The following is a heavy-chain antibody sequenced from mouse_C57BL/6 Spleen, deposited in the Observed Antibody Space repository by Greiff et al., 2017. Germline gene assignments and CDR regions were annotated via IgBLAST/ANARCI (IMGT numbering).Heavy chain of an antibody. CDR1: GYTFTSYW. D-gene: IGHD1-1*01. CDR3: ARSPITTVVAPFAY. J-gene: IGHJ3*01. V-gene: IGHV1-55*01. Sequence: QVHVKQPGAELVKPGASVKMSCKASGYTFTSYWITWVKQRPGQGLEWIGDIYPGSGSTNYNEKFKSKATLTVDTSSSTAYMQLSSLTSEDSAVYYCARSPITTVVAPFAYWGQGTLVTVSA. CDR2: IYPGSGST.